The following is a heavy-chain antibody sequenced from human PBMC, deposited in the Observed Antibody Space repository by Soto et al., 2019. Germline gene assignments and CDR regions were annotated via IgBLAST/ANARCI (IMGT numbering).Heavy chain of an antibody. J-gene: IGHJ6*02. D-gene: IGHD5-12*01. CDR3: ARRMATIVYYYYGMDV. CDR2: INAGNGNT. Sequence: VKVSCKASGYTFTSYAMHWVRQAPGQRLERMGWINAGNGNTKYSQKFQGRVTITRDTSASTAYMELSSLRSEDTAVYYCARRMATIVYYYYGMDVWGQGTTVTVSS. CDR1: GYTFTSYA. V-gene: IGHV1-3*01.